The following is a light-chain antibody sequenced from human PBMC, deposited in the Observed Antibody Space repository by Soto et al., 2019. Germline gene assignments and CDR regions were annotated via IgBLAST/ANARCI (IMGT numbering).Light chain of an antibody. Sequence: EIVPPQTLKNLRQPPGQRASRSCRPSQSLSNNIYLARHQQKTAQXPXXLIYAAYTRATGITHRFSGSGSGTDLTLTCIRLEPEDCPVYYCEHYGISGTVGQGTQVEI. V-gene: IGKV3-20*01. CDR3: EHYGISGT. CDR1: QSLSNNIY. CDR2: AAY. J-gene: IGKJ1*01.